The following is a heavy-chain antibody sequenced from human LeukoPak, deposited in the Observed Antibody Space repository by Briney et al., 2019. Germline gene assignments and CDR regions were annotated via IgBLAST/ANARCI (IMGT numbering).Heavy chain of an antibody. CDR1: GVSISTNTW. D-gene: IGHD3-22*01. CDR3: ARGHYYDSSGYYRESHSNWFDP. Sequence: SGTLSLTCAVSGVSISTNTWWSWVRQTPGKGLEWIGEIYHSGSTNYNPSLKSRVTISVDKSKNQFSLKLSSVTAADTAVYYCARGHYYDSSGYYRESHSNWFDPWGQGTLVTVSS. V-gene: IGHV4-4*02. J-gene: IGHJ5*02. CDR2: IYHSGST.